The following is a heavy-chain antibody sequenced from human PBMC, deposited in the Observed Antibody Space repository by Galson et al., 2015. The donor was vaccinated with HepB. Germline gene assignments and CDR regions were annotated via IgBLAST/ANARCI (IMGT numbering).Heavy chain of an antibody. J-gene: IGHJ4*02. CDR1: GFTFSSYS. CDR3: ARDPLRVWFGESDYYFDY. V-gene: IGHV3-30*04. CDR2: ISYGGSDK. Sequence: SLRLSCAASGFTFSSYSMHWVRQAPGKGLEWVSFISYGGSDKSYADSVKGRFTISRDNSENTLSLQMNSLRAEDTAVYYCARDPLRVWFGESDYYFDYRGQGTLVTVYS. D-gene: IGHD3-10*01.